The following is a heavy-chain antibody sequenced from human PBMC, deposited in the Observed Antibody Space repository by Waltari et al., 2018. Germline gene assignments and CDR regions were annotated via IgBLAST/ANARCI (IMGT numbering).Heavy chain of an antibody. J-gene: IGHJ2*01. Sequence: QVQLVQSGAEVKKPGASVKVSCKASGYTFTSYYMHWVRQAPGQGLEWMGIINPSGGSTSYAQKFQGRVTMTRDTSTSTVYMELSSLRSEDTAVYYCARDSSPPYSSSSRPYWYFDLWGRGTLVTVSS. D-gene: IGHD6-6*01. CDR3: ARDSSPPYSSSSRPYWYFDL. CDR1: GYTFTSYY. CDR2: INPSGGST. V-gene: IGHV1-46*01.